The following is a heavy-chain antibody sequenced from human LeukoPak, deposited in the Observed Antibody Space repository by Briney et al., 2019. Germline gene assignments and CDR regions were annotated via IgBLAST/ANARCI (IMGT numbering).Heavy chain of an antibody. D-gene: IGHD3-3*01. V-gene: IGHV3-23*01. CDR2: ISGSGGST. CDR3: ALTQYYDFWSGSLWGAFDI. CDR1: GFTFSSYA. Sequence: PGGSLRLSCAASGFTFSSYAMSWVRQAPGKGLEWVSAISGSGGSTYYADSVKGRFTISRDNSKNTLYLQMNSLRAEDTAVYYCALTQYYDFWSGSLWGAFDIWGQGTMVTVSS. J-gene: IGHJ3*02.